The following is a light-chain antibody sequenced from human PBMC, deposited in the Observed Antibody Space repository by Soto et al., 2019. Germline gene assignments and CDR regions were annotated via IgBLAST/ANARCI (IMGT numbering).Light chain of an antibody. CDR1: STDVGGYKH. CDR3: CSYTSSSIDYV. J-gene: IGLJ1*01. CDR2: QAS. V-gene: IGLV2-14*01. Sequence: QSVLTQPASVSGPPGQSITISCTGTSTDVGGYKHVSWYQHHPGKAPKLMIYQASNRPSGVSNRFSGSKSGNTASLTISGLQAEYESDYYCCSYTSSSIDYVFGTGTKLTVL.